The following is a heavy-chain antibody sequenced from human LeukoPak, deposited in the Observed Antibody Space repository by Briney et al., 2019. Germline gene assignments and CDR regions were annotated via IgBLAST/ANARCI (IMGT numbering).Heavy chain of an antibody. CDR3: AKSLGVGGYTRYKGFDQ. V-gene: IGHV3-23*01. CDR2: ISGSDGSS. Sequence: GGSMRLSCAASGFTFNSFAMIWVRQTPGKGLEWVSSISGSDGSSHYADFEKGRFTISRDNSKNTLHLQMNSLRAEDTAVYYCAKSLGVGGYTRYKGFDQWGQGTLVTVSS. D-gene: IGHD3-16*02. CDR1: GFTFNSFA. J-gene: IGHJ4*02.